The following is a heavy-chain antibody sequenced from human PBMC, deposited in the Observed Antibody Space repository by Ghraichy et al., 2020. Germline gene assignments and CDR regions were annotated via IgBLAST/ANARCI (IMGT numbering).Heavy chain of an antibody. D-gene: IGHD6-13*01. V-gene: IGHV3-23*01. CDR1: GFTFSSYV. CDR3: AKKIAASGSYFDY. J-gene: IGHJ4*02. CDR2: ISSSGGTT. Sequence: GGSLRLSCAASGFTFSSYVMSWVRQAPGKGLDWVSSISSSGGTTYYADSVKGRFTSSRDNSRDTLYLQMDSLRAEDTAVYFCAKKIAASGSYFDYWGQGSLVTVSS.